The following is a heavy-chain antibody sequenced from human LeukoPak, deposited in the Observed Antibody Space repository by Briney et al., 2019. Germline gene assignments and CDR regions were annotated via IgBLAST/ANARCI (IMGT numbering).Heavy chain of an antibody. Sequence: ASVKVSCKASGYTFTGYYMHWVRQAPGQGLEWVGWINPNSGGTNYAQKFQGRDTMTRDTSISTAYMELSRLRSDDTAVYYCARDPLRANWFDPWGQGTLVTVSS. J-gene: IGHJ5*02. CDR2: INPNSGGT. V-gene: IGHV1-2*02. CDR3: ARDPLRANWFDP. CDR1: GYTFTGYY.